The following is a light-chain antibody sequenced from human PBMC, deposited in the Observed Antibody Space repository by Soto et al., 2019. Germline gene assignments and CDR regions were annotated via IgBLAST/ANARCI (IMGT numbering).Light chain of an antibody. CDR1: SSDVGGYNY. V-gene: IGLV2-11*01. CDR2: DVS. CDR3: CSYAGSYTLAV. Sequence: QSALTQPRSVSGSPGQSVTISCTGTSSDVGGYNYVSWYQQHPGKAPKLMIYDVSKRPSGVPDRFSGSKSGNTASLTISGLQAEDDADYYCCSYAGSYTLAVFGGGTQLTVL. J-gene: IGLJ7*01.